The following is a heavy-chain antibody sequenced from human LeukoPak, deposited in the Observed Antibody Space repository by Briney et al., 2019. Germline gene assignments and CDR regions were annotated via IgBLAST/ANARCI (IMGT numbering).Heavy chain of an antibody. Sequence: SETLSLTCTVSGGSISSYYWSWIRQPPGKGLEWIGRIYTSGSTNYNPSLKSRVPMSVDTSKNQFSLKLSSVTAADTAVYYCAREVRYYYGSGSYYTYFDYWGQGTLVTVSS. J-gene: IGHJ4*02. V-gene: IGHV4-4*07. D-gene: IGHD3-10*01. CDR1: GGSISSYY. CDR2: IYTSGST. CDR3: AREVRYYYGSGSYYTYFDY.